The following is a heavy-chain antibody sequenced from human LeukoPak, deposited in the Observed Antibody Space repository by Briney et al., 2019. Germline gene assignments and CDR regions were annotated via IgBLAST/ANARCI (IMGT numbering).Heavy chain of an antibody. D-gene: IGHD4-23*01. V-gene: IGHV3-48*03. CDR2: IGSSGSTV. J-gene: IGHJ3*02. Sequence: PGGSLRLSCAASGFTFSAYEMSWVRQAPGKGLEWVSYIGSSGSTVYYAASVKGRFTISRDNAKNSLYMQMESLRDEDTAIYYCARDTLEYSNSPDALDIWGQGTMVTVSS. CDR1: GFTFSAYE. CDR3: ARDTLEYSNSPDALDI.